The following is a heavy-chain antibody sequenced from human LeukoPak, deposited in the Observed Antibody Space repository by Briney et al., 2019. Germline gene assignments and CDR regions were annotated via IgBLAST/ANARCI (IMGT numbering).Heavy chain of an antibody. CDR2: MYTSGAT. J-gene: IGHJ6*03. CDR1: GDSISNYY. CDR3: AREGPAASTSFYYFMDV. V-gene: IGHV4-4*07. D-gene: IGHD2-2*01. Sequence: SETLSLTCTVSGDSISNYYWSWIRQPAGKGLEWIVRMYTSGATNYNPSLKSRTTMSVDTSKNQLSLRLSSVTAADRAVYYCAREGPAASTSFYYFMDVWGKGTTVTVSS.